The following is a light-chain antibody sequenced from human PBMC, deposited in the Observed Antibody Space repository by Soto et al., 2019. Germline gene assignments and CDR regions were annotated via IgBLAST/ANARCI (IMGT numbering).Light chain of an antibody. CDR3: CSFAGSYTFWV. CDR2: DVS. CDR1: SSDVGDYNY. Sequence: QSALTQPRSVSGSPGRSVSISCTGTSSDVGDYNYVSWYQQYPGKAPKLVIYDVSKRPSGVPDRVSGSKSGNTASLTISGLQAEDEADYCCCSFAGSYTFWVFGGGTNVTVL. J-gene: IGLJ3*02. V-gene: IGLV2-11*01.